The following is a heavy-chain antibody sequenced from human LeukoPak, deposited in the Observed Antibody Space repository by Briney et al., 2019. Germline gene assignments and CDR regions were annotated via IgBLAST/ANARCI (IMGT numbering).Heavy chain of an antibody. V-gene: IGHV1-18*01. D-gene: IGHD6-13*01. J-gene: IGHJ4*02. CDR3: ARDLRWEAAPGPFEY. Sequence: ASVKVSCKASGYTFTKYGITWVRQAPGQGLEWMGWISAYNGNTNHAQMLQGRVTMTTDTSTSAAYMELRSLRSDDTAVYYCARDLRWEAAPGPFEYWGQGTLVTVSS. CDR2: ISAYNGNT. CDR1: GYTFTKYG.